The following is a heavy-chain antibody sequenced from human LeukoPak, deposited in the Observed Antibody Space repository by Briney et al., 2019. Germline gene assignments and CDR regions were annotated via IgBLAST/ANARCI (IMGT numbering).Heavy chain of an antibody. V-gene: IGHV4-39*01. Sequence: KASETLSLTCTVSGGSISSSSYYWGWIRQPPGKGLEWIGSIYYSGSTYYNPSLKSRVTISVDTSKNQFSLKLSSVTAADTAVYYCARHPIHDYYYDSSFVPPDFDYWGQGTLVTVSS. J-gene: IGHJ4*02. CDR2: IYYSGST. CDR3: ARHPIHDYYYDSSFVPPDFDY. D-gene: IGHD3-22*01. CDR1: GGSISSSSYY.